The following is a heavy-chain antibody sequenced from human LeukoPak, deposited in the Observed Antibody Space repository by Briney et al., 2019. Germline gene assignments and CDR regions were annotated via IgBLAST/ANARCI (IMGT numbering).Heavy chain of an antibody. D-gene: IGHD1-26*01. V-gene: IGHV4-59*12. CDR3: ASEEGSYHPFDY. CDR2: IYYSGST. CDR1: GGSISSYY. Sequence: SETLSLTCTVSGGSISSYYWSWIRQPPGKGLEWIGYIYYSGSTNYNPSLKSRVTMSVDTSKNQFSLKLSSVTAADTAVYYCASEEGSYHPFDYWGQGTLVTVSS. J-gene: IGHJ4*02.